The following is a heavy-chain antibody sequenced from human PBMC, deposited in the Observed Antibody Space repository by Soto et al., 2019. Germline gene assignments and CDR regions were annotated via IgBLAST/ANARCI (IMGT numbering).Heavy chain of an antibody. CDR2: IYYSGST. D-gene: IGHD3-22*01. Sequence: SETLSLTCTVSGGSISSGGYYWSWIRQHPGKGLEWIGYIYYSGSTYYNPSLKSRVIISVDTSKNHFSLKLSSVTAADTAVYYCASEKRDFYDSSGYYQKWGQGTLVTVSS. CDR3: ASEKRDFYDSSGYYQK. V-gene: IGHV4-31*03. CDR1: GGSISSGGYY. J-gene: IGHJ4*02.